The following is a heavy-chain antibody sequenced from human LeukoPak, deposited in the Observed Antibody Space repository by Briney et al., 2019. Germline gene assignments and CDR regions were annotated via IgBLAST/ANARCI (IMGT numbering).Heavy chain of an antibody. Sequence: PGGSLRLSCAASGFTFDDYAMHWVRQVPGKGLEWVSGISWNSGSIDYADSAKGRFTISRDNAKNSLYLQMNNVRAEDTALYYCAKGPGYSSGWYPDWGQGTLVTVSS. CDR1: GFTFDDYA. CDR2: ISWNSGSI. J-gene: IGHJ4*02. CDR3: AKGPGYSSGWYPD. D-gene: IGHD6-19*01. V-gene: IGHV3-9*01.